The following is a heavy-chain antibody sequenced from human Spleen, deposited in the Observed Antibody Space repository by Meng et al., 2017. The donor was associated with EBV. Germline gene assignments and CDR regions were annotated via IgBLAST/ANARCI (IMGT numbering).Heavy chain of an antibody. D-gene: IGHD3-10*01. Sequence: LQGRGPGLVKPSETLSLTCSFSGGSVRRGSHYWGWIRQPPGKGLEWIAYMYYSGNTNYNPSLRSRVTISVDTSKNQFSLKLKSVTAADTAVYYCARAQARGVSAFDYWGQGTLVTVSS. CDR1: GGSVRRGSHY. J-gene: IGHJ4*02. CDR2: MYYSGNT. V-gene: IGHV4-61*01. CDR3: ARAQARGVSAFDY.